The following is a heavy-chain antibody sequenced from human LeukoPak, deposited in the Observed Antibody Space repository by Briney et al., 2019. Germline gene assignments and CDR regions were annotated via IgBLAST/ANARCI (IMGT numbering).Heavy chain of an antibody. D-gene: IGHD1-26*01. CDR2: TSYDENHK. J-gene: IGHJ4*02. CDR1: GFPFSTYG. V-gene: IGHV3-30*18. CDR3: AKDRRIVGTTGLDY. Sequence: GGSLRLSCTASGFPFSTYGMHWVRQAPGKGLEWVAVTSYDENHKYYADSVRGRFTISRDNSKNTLYLQMNSLRGEDTAVCYCAKDRRIVGTTGLDYWGQGTLVTVSS.